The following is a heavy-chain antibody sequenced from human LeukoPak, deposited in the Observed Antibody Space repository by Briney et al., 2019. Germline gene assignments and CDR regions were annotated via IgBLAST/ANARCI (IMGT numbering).Heavy chain of an antibody. CDR3: ARDLKIHDAFDI. V-gene: IGHV1-2*02. Sequence: ASVKVSCKASGYTFTGYYMHWVRQAPGQGLEWMGWTNPNSGGTNYAQKFQGRVTMTRDTSISTAYMELSRLRSDDTAVYYCARDLKIHDAFDIWGQGTMVTVSS. D-gene: IGHD3-9*01. CDR2: TNPNSGGT. CDR1: GYTFTGYY. J-gene: IGHJ3*02.